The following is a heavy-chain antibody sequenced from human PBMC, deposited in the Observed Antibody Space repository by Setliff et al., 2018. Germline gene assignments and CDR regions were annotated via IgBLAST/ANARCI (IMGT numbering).Heavy chain of an antibody. CDR2: INPNSGGT. CDR1: RYTFTGYY. J-gene: IGHJ4*02. Sequence: GASVKVSCKASRYTFTGYYMHWVRQAPGQGLEWMGRINPNSGGTNYAQKFQGRVTMTWDTSISTAYMELSRLRSDDTAVYYCARGGPGVVIMPVAKLFDYWGQGTLVTVSS. D-gene: IGHD2-2*01. CDR3: ARGGPGVVIMPVAKLFDY. V-gene: IGHV1-2*06.